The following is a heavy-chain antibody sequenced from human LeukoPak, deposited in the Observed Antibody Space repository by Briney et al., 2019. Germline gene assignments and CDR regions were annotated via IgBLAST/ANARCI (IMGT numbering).Heavy chain of an antibody. D-gene: IGHD3-10*01. J-gene: IGHJ4*02. V-gene: IGHV3-30*09. CDR3: AIDRFYSSGTFFDY. Sequence: PGGSLRLSSAASGFTFNNYAMHWVRQAPGKGLEWVAVISSDGNKKYYADSVKGRFAISRDNSQNTLYLQMNSLRTDDTTVYYCAIDRFYSSGTFFDYWGRGTLVTVSS. CDR1: GFTFNNYA. CDR2: ISSDGNKK.